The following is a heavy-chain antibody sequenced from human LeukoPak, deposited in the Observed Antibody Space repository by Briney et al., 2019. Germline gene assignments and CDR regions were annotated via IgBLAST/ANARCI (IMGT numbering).Heavy chain of an antibody. CDR1: GFTFSSYA. Sequence: GGSLRLSCAASGFTFSSYAMHWFRQAPGKGLEWVAVISYDGSNKYYADSVKGRFTISRDNSKNTLYLQMNSLRAEDTAVYYCARLVVVTAISFDYWGQGTLVTVSS. V-gene: IGHV3-30*01. J-gene: IGHJ4*02. D-gene: IGHD2-21*02. CDR3: ARLVVVTAISFDY. CDR2: ISYDGSNK.